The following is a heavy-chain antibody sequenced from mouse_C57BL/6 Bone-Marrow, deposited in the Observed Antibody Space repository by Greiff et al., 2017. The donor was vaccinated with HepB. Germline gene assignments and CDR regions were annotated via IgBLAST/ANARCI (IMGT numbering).Heavy chain of an antibody. V-gene: IGHV1-54*01. J-gene: IGHJ3*01. D-gene: IGHD2-4*01. CDR1: GYAFTNYL. CDR2: INPGSGGT. CDR3: ARYGYDYEFAY. Sequence: QVQLKESGAELVRPGTSVKVSCKASGYAFTNYLIEWVKQRPGQGLEWIGVINPGSGGTNYNEKFKGKATLTADKSSSTAYMQLSSLTSEDSAVYFCARYGYDYEFAYWGQGTLVTVSA.